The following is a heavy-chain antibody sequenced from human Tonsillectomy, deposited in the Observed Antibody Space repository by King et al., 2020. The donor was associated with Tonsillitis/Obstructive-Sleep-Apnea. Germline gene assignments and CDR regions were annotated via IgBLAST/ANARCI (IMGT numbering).Heavy chain of an antibody. Sequence: DVQLVESGGGLVQPGGSLRLSCAASGFTFSSYAMSWVRQAPGKGLEWVSAIPDSGGSTYYADSVKGRFTISRDNSKNTLYLQMNSLRAEDTAVYYCATRLGEGSSSWYYFDYWGQGTPVTVSS. CDR2: IPDSGGST. V-gene: IGHV3-23*04. D-gene: IGHD6-13*01. CDR3: ATRLGEGSSSWYYFDY. J-gene: IGHJ4*02. CDR1: GFTFSSYA.